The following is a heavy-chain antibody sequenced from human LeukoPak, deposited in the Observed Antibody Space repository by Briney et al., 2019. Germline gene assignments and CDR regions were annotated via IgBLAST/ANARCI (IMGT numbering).Heavy chain of an antibody. CDR1: GGSFSGYY. CDR3: ARGSLRRPYDY. Sequence: SETLSLTCAVYGGSFSGYYWSWIRQPPGKGLEWIGEINHSGSTNYNPSLKSRVTISVETSKNQFSLKLSSVTAADTAVYYCARGSLRRPYDYWGQGTLVTVSS. D-gene: IGHD5/OR15-5a*01. V-gene: IGHV4-34*01. CDR2: INHSGST. J-gene: IGHJ4*02.